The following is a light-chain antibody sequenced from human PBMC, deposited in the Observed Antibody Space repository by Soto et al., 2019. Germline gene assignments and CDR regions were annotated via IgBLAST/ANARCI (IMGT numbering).Light chain of an antibody. V-gene: IGKV3-20*01. J-gene: IGKJ2*01. CDR1: QTITSAY. Sequence: EIVLTQSPGTLSLSPGERATLSCRTSQTITSAYLAWYQQKPGQAPRLLIYDASNRATGIPDRFSGSGSGTDFTLTITRLEPEDFALYYCQQYGTSLLYTFGQGTKLEIK. CDR2: DAS. CDR3: QQYGTSLLYT.